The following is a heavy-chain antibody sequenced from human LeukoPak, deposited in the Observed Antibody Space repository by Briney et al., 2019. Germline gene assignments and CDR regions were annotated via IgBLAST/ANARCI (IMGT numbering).Heavy chain of an antibody. J-gene: IGHJ4*02. CDR1: GFTFSSYG. CDR3: AKAFGWELTDSVDY. CDR2: ISYDGSNK. Sequence: GRSLRLSCAASGFTFSSYGMHWVRQAPGKGLEWVAVISYDGSNKYCADSVKGRFTISRDNSKNTLYLQMNSLRAEDTAVYYCAKAFGWELTDSVDYWGQGTLVTVSS. D-gene: IGHD1-26*01. V-gene: IGHV3-30*18.